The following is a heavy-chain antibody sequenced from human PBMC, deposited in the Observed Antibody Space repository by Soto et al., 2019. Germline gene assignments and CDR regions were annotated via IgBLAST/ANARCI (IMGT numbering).Heavy chain of an antibody. CDR1: GYXFTSYL. CDR3: ARQFWSGYYFQNWFDP. Sequence: HXEXLKICCKCSGYXFTSYLLIWVRHMPGKGLEWMGRIDPSDSYTNYSPYFQGHVTISADKSISTAYLQWSSLTASETAMYYCARQFWSGYYFQNWFDPWGQGTLVTVSS. J-gene: IGHJ5*02. CDR2: IDPSDSYT. D-gene: IGHD3-3*01. V-gene: IGHV5-10-1*01.